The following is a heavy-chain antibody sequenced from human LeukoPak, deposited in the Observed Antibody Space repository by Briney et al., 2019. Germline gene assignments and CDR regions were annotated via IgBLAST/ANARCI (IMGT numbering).Heavy chain of an antibody. CDR3: ARSFWSGRGYYYYYMDV. J-gene: IGHJ6*03. CDR2: INTNTGNP. Sequence: ASVKVSCKASGYTFTSYSMNWVRQAPGQGLEWMGWINTNTGNPTYAQGFTGRFVFSLDTSVSTAYLQISSLKAEDTAVYYCARSFWSGRGYYYYYMDVWGKGTTVTVSS. D-gene: IGHD3-3*01. V-gene: IGHV7-4-1*02. CDR1: GYTFTSYS.